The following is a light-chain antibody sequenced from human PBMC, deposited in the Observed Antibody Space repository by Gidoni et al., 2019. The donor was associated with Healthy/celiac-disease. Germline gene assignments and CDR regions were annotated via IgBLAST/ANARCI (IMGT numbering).Light chain of an antibody. Sequence: DIQMTQSPSTLSASLGDRVTITCRASHSISSWLAWYQQKPGKAPKLLIYKASSLESGVPSRCSGSGSGTEFTLTISSLQPDDFATYYCQQRTFGQGTKVEIK. V-gene: IGKV1-5*03. CDR2: KAS. CDR3: QQRT. J-gene: IGKJ1*01. CDR1: HSISSW.